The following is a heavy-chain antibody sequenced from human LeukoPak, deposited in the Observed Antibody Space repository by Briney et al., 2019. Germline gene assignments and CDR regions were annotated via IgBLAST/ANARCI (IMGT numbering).Heavy chain of an antibody. CDR2: IYYSGNT. CDR3: ARSVGYFDY. D-gene: IGHD2-15*01. J-gene: IGHJ4*02. V-gene: IGHV4-39*01. Sequence: SETLSLTCTVSGVSISSSNSYWGWIRRPPGKGLEWIGSIYYSGNTYYNASLKSQVSISIDTSKNQFSLKLSSVTAADTAVYYCARSVGYFDYWGQGTLVTVSS. CDR1: GVSISSSNSY.